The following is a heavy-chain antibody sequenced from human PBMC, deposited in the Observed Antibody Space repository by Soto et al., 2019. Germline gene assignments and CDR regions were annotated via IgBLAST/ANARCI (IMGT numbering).Heavy chain of an antibody. CDR2: IYYSGRT. D-gene: IGHD3-10*01. CDR1: GGCLISGGYY. Sequence: SQTLSRTCTVSGGCLISGGYYCSCSRKHPGKGPEWIGYIYYSGRTYYNPSLKSRVTISVDTSKNQFSPKLSSVTAADTAVYYCARASGGSGSYYNLYYYYGMDVWGQGTTVTVSS. CDR3: ARASGGSGSYYNLYYYYGMDV. V-gene: IGHV4-31*03. J-gene: IGHJ6*02.